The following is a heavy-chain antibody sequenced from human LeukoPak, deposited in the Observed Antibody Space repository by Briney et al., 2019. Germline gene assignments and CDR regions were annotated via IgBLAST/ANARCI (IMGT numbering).Heavy chain of an antibody. V-gene: IGHV3-23*01. CDR2: ISGSGGST. D-gene: IGHD2-21*02. Sequence: PGGSLRLSCAASGFTFSSYAMSWVRQAPGKGLEWVSAISGSGGSTYYADSVKGRFTISRDNAKNTLYLQMNSLRAEDTAVYYCTSTLHSYCGGDCLGYWGQGTLVTVSS. CDR1: GFTFSSYA. CDR3: TSTLHSYCGGDCLGY. J-gene: IGHJ4*02.